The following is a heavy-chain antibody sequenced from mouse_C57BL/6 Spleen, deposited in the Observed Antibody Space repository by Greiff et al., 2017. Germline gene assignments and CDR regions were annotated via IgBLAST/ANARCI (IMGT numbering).Heavy chain of an antibody. D-gene: IGHD2-5*01. CDR3: ARGYSNYVGAMDY. Sequence: QVQLQQPGAELVMPGASVKLSCKASGYTFTSYWMHRVKQRPGQGLEWIGEIDPSDSYTNYNQKFKGKSTLTVDKSSSTAYMQLSSLTSEDSAVYYCARGYSNYVGAMDYWGQGTSVTVSS. CDR2: IDPSDSYT. CDR1: GYTFTSYW. J-gene: IGHJ4*01. V-gene: IGHV1-69*01.